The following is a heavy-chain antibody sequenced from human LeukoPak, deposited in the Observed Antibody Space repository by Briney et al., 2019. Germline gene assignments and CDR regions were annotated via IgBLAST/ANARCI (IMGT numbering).Heavy chain of an antibody. CDR2: ITSSSSTI. V-gene: IGHV3-48*01. J-gene: IGHJ4*02. CDR3: ARDPTEYFDY. CDR1: GFTFSSDA. D-gene: IGHD4-17*01. Sequence: PGGSLRLSCAASGFTFSSDAMNWVRQAPGKGLEWVSYITSSSSTIYYADSVKGRFTISRDNAKNPLYLQMNSLRAEDTAVYYCARDPTEYFDYWGQGTLVTVSS.